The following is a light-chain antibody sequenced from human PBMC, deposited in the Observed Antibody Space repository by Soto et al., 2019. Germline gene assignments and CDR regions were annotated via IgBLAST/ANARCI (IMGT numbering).Light chain of an antibody. CDR3: CSYAGTYV. J-gene: IGLJ1*01. V-gene: IGLV2-23*01. Sequence: QSVLTQPASVSGSPGQSITISCTGISNDVRSYNVVSWYQQHPGKAPKLLIYEGTQRPSGISFRFSASRSGNTASLTISGLQTEDEADYHCCSYAGTYVFGSGTKLTVL. CDR2: EGT. CDR1: SNDVRSYNV.